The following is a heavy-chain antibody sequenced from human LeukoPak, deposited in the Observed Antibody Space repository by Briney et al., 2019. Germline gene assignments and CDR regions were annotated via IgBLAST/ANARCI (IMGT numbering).Heavy chain of an antibody. CDR3: ARAPGIAAAAYFDY. J-gene: IGHJ4*02. CDR2: IIPIFGTA. Sequence: SVKVPCKASGGTFSSYAISWVRQAPGQGLEWMGGIIPIFGTANYAQKFQGRVTITADESTSTAYMELSSLRSEDTAVYYCARAPGIAAAAYFDYWGQGTLVTVSS. D-gene: IGHD6-13*01. V-gene: IGHV1-69*01. CDR1: GGTFSSYA.